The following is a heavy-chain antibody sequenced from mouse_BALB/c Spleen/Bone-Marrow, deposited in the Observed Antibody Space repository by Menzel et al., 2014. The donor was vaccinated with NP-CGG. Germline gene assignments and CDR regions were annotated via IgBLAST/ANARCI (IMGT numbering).Heavy chain of an antibody. CDR1: GYSITSGYT. Sequence: EVNLVESGPDLVRPSQSLSLTCTVTGYSITSGYTWHWIRQFPGNKLEWMGDIHYSGGANYNPSLKSLISITRDTSKNHFFLQLNSVTTEDTATYYCARGGLDFDYWGQGATLTVSS. CDR3: ARGGLDFDY. V-gene: IGHV3-1*02. D-gene: IGHD3-3*01. CDR2: IHYSGGA. J-gene: IGHJ2*01.